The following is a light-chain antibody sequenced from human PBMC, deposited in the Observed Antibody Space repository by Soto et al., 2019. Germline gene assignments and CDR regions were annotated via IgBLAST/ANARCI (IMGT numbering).Light chain of an antibody. V-gene: IGLV1-47*02. Sequence: QSVLTQPPSASGTPGQGVIISCSGTSSNIGSNYVYWYRLLPGTAPKLVMFSDVTRPPGVPDRFSGSIDSSSNSASLTIPGLKTEDEADYYCQSYDSGVVFGGGTKLTVL. CDR2: SDV. J-gene: IGLJ2*01. CDR3: QSYDSGVV. CDR1: SSNIGSNY.